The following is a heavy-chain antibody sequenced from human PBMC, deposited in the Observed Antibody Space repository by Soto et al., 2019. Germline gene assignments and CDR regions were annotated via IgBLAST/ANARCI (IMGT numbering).Heavy chain of an antibody. CDR3: ARAYMVRGVMRWFDP. Sequence: QVQLQESGPGLVKPSGTLSLTCDVSGGSISSSNWWSWVRQPPGKGLEWIGEIYHSGSTNYNPSLKSRVTISVDKSKTQSPLKLRPVTAADTAVYYCARAYMVRGVMRWFDPWGQGTLVTVSS. J-gene: IGHJ5*02. CDR2: IYHSGST. V-gene: IGHV4-4*02. CDR1: GGSISSSNW. D-gene: IGHD3-10*01.